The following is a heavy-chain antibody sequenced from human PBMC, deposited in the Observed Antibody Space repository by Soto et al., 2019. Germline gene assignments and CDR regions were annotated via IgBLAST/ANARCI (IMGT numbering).Heavy chain of an antibody. CDR3: ARGQEGIVATH. J-gene: IGHJ4*02. D-gene: IGHD5-12*01. Sequence: VHLQQWGAGLLKPSETLSLTCAVNGGSLTGYYWSRIRQPPGKGLEWIGEIKDGGVTNYSPSLKGRVTMSADTSKNQFSLKLNSVTAADTAVYYCARGQEGIVATHWDQGTLVTVSS. CDR1: GGSLTGYY. V-gene: IGHV4-34*01. CDR2: IKDGGVT.